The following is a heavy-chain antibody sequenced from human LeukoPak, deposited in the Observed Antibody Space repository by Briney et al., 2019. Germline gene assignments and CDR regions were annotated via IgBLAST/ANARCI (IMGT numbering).Heavy chain of an antibody. Sequence: GGSLRLSCAASGFTFSSYAMSWVRQAPGKGLEWVSAISGSGGSTYYADSVKGRFTISRDNSKNTLYLQMNSLRAEDTAVYYCARDRVGATDYFDYWGQGTLVTVSS. V-gene: IGHV3-23*01. CDR2: ISGSGGST. CDR1: GFTFSSYA. CDR3: ARDRVGATDYFDY. J-gene: IGHJ4*02. D-gene: IGHD1-26*01.